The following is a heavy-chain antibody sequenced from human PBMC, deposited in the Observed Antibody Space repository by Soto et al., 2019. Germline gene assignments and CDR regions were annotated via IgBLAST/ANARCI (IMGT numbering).Heavy chain of an antibody. D-gene: IGHD6-13*01. CDR2: IYSGGST. CDR1: GFTVSSNY. CDR3: ARDLGVTAAQWGSMDV. Sequence: EVQLVESGGGLVQPGGSLRLSCAASGFTVSSNYMSWVRQAPGKGLEWVSVIYSGGSTYYADSVKGRFTISRHNSKNTLYLQMNSLRAEDTAVYYCARDLGVTAAQWGSMDVWGKGTTVTVSS. J-gene: IGHJ6*04. V-gene: IGHV3-53*04.